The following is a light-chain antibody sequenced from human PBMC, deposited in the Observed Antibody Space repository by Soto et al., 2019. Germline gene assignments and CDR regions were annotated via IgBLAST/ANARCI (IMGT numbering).Light chain of an antibody. V-gene: IGLV2-14*03. CDR2: DVS. J-gene: IGLJ1*01. CDR3: RSHTSSSTYV. CDR1: ISDVGGYNY. Sequence: QSALTQPASASGSHGQSITISCTGTISDVGGYNYVSWYQQHPGKAPKLMIFDVSNRPSGVSNRFSGSKSGYTASLSISGLQAEDEADHYCRSHTSSSTYVCGTGTKLTVL.